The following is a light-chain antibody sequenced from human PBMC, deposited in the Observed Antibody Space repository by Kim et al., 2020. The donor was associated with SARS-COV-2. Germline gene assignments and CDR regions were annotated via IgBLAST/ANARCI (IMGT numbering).Light chain of an antibody. CDR3: STWDDSLNGAV. CDR2: DTN. Sequence: QSVLTQPPSASGTPGQRVTISCSGRRSNIRINTVNWYQQLPGTAPKLLIYDTNQRPSGVPDRFSASKSGSSASLAITGLQSDDEAHYYCSTWDDSLNGAVFGGGTQLTVL. V-gene: IGLV1-44*01. J-gene: IGLJ2*01. CDR1: RSNIRINT.